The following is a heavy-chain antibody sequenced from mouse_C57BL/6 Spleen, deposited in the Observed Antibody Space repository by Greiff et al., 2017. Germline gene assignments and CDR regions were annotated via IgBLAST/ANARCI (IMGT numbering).Heavy chain of an antibody. CDR2: ISYDGSN. Sequence: VQLQQSGPGLVKPSQSLSLTCSVTGYSITSGYYWNLIRQFPGNKLEWMGYISYDGSNNYNPSLKNRISITLDTSKNQFFLKLYSVTTKDTSKYYCARDCFYYYSSSSAWFAYWGQGTLVTVSA. V-gene: IGHV3-6*01. CDR1: GYSITSGYY. J-gene: IGHJ3*01. D-gene: IGHD1-1*01. CDR3: ARDCFYYYSSSSAWFAY.